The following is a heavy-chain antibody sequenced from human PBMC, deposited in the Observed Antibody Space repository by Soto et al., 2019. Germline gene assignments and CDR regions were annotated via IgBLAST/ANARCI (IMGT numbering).Heavy chain of an antibody. CDR2: INPNSGGT. CDR1: GYTFTGYY. V-gene: IGHV1-2*02. D-gene: IGHD3-22*01. J-gene: IGHJ6*02. Sequence: ASVKVSCKASGYTFTGYYMHWVRQAPGQGLELMGWINPNSGGTNYAQKFQGRVTMTRDTSISTAYMELSRLRSDDTAVYYCAREKLYYYDSSGYRSYGMDVWGQGTTVTVSS. CDR3: AREKLYYYDSSGYRSYGMDV.